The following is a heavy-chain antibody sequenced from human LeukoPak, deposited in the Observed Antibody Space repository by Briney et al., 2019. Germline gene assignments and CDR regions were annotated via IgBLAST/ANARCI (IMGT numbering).Heavy chain of an antibody. J-gene: IGHJ5*02. CDR3: ARDGHYDSSGYYLSWFDP. V-gene: IGHV6-1*01. CDR1: GDSVSSNSAA. CDR2: TYYRSKWYN. D-gene: IGHD3-22*01. Sequence: SQTLSLTCALSGDSVSSNSAAWNWLRQSPSRGLEWLGRTYYRSKWYNDYAVSVKSRITINPDTSKNQFSLQLNSVTPEDTAVYYCARDGHYDSSGYYLSWFDPWGQGTLVTVSS.